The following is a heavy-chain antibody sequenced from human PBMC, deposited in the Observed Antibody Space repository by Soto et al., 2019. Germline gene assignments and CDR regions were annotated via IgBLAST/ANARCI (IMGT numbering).Heavy chain of an antibody. V-gene: IGHV4-30-4*01. D-gene: IGHD2-21*01. CDR3: ARAPFRTLFSYWYFDL. Sequence: SETLSLTCTASGGSISSDDYYWSWIRQPPGKGLEWIGYIYYTGSTYYNPSLKSRVTISIDTSKNQFSLKLNSVTAADTAVYSCARAPFRTLFSYWYFDLWGRGTLVTVSS. J-gene: IGHJ2*01. CDR2: IYYTGST. CDR1: GGSISSDDYY.